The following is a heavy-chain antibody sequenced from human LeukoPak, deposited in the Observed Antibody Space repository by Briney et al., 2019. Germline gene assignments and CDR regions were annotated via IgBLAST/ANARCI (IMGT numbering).Heavy chain of an antibody. CDR3: ALDSSGYYLLAH. CDR1: GYSFTNYW. J-gene: IGHJ4*02. V-gene: IGHV5-51*01. Sequence: GESLKISCQGSGYSFTNYWIGWVRQMPGKGLGWMGIIYPGDSETRYSPSFQGQVTISADKSISTAYLQWSSLKASDTAMYYCALDSSGYYLLAHWGQGTLVTVSS. CDR2: IYPGDSET. D-gene: IGHD3-22*01.